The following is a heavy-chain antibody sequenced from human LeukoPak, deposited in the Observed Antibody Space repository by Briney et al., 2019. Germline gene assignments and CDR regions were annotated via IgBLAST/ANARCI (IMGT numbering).Heavy chain of an antibody. Sequence: ASVKVSCKASGYTFTSYGISWVRQAPGQGLEWMGWISAYNGNTNYAQKLQGRVTMTTDTSTSTAYMELRSLRSDDTAVYYCARYYDFWSGQHSFDYWGQGTLVTVSS. CDR2: ISAYNGNT. CDR3: ARYYDFWSGQHSFDY. CDR1: GYTFTSYG. D-gene: IGHD3-3*01. V-gene: IGHV1-18*01. J-gene: IGHJ4*02.